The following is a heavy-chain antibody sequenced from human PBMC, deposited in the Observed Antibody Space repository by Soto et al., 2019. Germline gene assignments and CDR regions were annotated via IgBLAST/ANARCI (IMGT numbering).Heavy chain of an antibody. V-gene: IGHV4-34*01. Sequence: PSETLSLTCAVYGGSFSGYYWTWIRQPPGTGLEWIGEINHSGSTNYNPSLKSRVTISVDTSKNQFSLKLSSVTAAATAVYYCSRDNWGWSISGPQRNFDYWGQGTLVTVSS. CDR1: GGSFSGYY. CDR2: INHSGST. J-gene: IGHJ4*02. CDR3: SRDNWGWSISGPQRNFDY. D-gene: IGHD7-27*01.